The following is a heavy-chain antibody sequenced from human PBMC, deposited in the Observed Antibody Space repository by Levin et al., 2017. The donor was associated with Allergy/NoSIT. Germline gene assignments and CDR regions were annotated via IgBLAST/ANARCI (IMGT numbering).Heavy chain of an antibody. CDR3: ARDWAEMATITSGIFDY. V-gene: IGHV3-30*04. CDR2: ISYEGSNK. Sequence: TGGSLRLSCAASGFIFSSYAMHWVRQAPGKGLEWVAVISYEGSNKYYADSVKGRITISRDNSKNTLYLQMHSLRAEDTAVYYCARDWAEMATITSGIFDYLGQGTLVTVSS. CDR1: GFIFSSYA. J-gene: IGHJ4*02. D-gene: IGHD5-24*01.